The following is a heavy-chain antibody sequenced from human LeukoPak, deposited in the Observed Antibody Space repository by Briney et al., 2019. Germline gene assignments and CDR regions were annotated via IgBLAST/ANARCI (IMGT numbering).Heavy chain of an antibody. CDR1: GGSISSSSHH. J-gene: IGHJ4*02. CDR2: IYYTGNS. V-gene: IGHV4-39*01. Sequence: PSETLFLTCTVSGGSISSSSHHWAWIRQPPGKGLGWIASIYYTGNSYYNPSLRSRLTISVDSSKDQFSLRLSSVTAADTAVYYCSREHYSTSDYWGQGILVTVSS. D-gene: IGHD1/OR15-1a*01. CDR3: SREHYSTSDY.